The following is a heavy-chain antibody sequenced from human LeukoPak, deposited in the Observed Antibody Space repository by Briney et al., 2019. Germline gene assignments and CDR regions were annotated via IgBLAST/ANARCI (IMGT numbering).Heavy chain of an antibody. CDR3: AKGPYGLGIYYGMDV. V-gene: IGHV3-23*01. Sequence: GGSLRLSCAASGFTFSNCGMSWVRQAPGKGLEWVSVIGGDGNTFYADSVKGRFIISGDNYENTLFLQMNSLRAEDTAVYYCAKGPYGLGIYYGMDVWGQGTTVTVS. CDR1: GFTFSNCG. CDR2: IGGDGNT. D-gene: IGHD3-10*01. J-gene: IGHJ6*02.